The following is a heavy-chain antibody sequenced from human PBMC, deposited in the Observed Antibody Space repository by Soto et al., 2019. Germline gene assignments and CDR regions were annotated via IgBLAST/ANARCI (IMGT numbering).Heavy chain of an antibody. V-gene: IGHV3-23*01. CDR3: AKDDSRPASMIVVVSNWFDP. CDR1: GCTFSSYS. Sequence: SGESLSLSCAASGCTFSSYSMSGVRQAPGKGLEWVWAINVSGGSTYYADSAQGRFTISREDSTNTLYLQMNSLRAEDTAVDYCAKDDSRPASMIVVVSNWFDPWGQGTMVTVSS. CDR2: INVSGGST. J-gene: IGHJ5*02. D-gene: IGHD3-22*01.